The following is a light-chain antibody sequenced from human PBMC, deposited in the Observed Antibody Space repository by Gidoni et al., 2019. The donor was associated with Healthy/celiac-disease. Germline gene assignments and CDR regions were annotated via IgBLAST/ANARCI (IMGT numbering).Light chain of an antibody. CDR1: QSVSSIY. J-gene: IGKJ2*03. Sequence: EIVLKQSPGTLSLSPGYRATRSCRSSQSVSSIYLAWYQQKPGQAPRLIIYGASSSATGIPDRFSGSGSWTDFTRTISRLEPEDFAVYFCQQYGSAPRSSFXXXTKLEIK. CDR3: QQYGSAPRSS. V-gene: IGKV3-20*01. CDR2: GAS.